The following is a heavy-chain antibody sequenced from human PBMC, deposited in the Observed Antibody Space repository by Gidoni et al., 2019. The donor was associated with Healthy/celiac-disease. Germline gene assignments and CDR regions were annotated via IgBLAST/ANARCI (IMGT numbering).Heavy chain of an antibody. CDR3: AKDSLLYSSSGY. D-gene: IGHD6-6*01. CDR2: ISGSGGST. V-gene: IGHV3-23*01. J-gene: IGHJ4*02. CDR1: GFTFSSYA. Sequence: EVQLLESGGGLVQPGGSLRLSCAASGFTFSSYAMIWVRQAPGKGLECVSAISGSGGSTYYADSVKGLFTISRDNSKNTLYLQMNSLRAEDTAVYYCAKDSLLYSSSGYWGQGTLVTVSS.